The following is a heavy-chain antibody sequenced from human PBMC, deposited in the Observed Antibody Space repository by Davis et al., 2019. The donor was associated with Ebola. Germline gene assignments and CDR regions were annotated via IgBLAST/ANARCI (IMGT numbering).Heavy chain of an antibody. V-gene: IGHV4-59*08. CDR1: GGPISSHY. CDR2: IYYSGTT. Sequence: MPSEPLSLTCPPPGGPISSHYWRWIRQPPGTGLAWIGYIYYSGTTHYNPSLKSRVTISVDTSKNQFSLKLSSVTAAETAVYYCARHYYDSSGEIYYYYYGMDVWGQGTTVTVSS. D-gene: IGHD3-22*01. J-gene: IGHJ6*02. CDR3: ARHYYDSSGEIYYYYYGMDV.